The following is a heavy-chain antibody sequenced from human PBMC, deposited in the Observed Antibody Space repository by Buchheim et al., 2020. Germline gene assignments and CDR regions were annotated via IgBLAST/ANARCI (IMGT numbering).Heavy chain of an antibody. CDR1: GGSISTYY. CDR2: IYYSGST. D-gene: IGHD5-24*01. Sequence: QVQLQESGPGLVQPSETLSLTCTVSGGSISTYYWSWIRQPPGKGLEWIGYIYYSGSTNYNPSLRSRVTISVDTSKNQFSLNLNSVTAADTAVYYCARDRRDGYSFDWYFDLWGRGTL. V-gene: IGHV4-59*01. CDR3: ARDRRDGYSFDWYFDL. J-gene: IGHJ2*01.